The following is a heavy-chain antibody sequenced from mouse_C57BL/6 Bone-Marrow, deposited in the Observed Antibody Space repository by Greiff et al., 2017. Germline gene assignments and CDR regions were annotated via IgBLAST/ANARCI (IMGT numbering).Heavy chain of an antibody. Sequence: VQLQQPGAELVKPGASVKLSCKASGYTFTSYWMHWVKQRPGQGLEWIGMIHPNSGSTNYNEKFKSKAILTVDKSSSTAYMQLSSLTSEDSAVYYSAREAPILLGNSYCLDYWGQGTTLTVSS. D-gene: IGHD2-1*01. CDR2: IHPNSGST. J-gene: IGHJ2*01. CDR3: AREAPILLGNSYCLDY. V-gene: IGHV1-64*01. CDR1: GYTFTSYW.